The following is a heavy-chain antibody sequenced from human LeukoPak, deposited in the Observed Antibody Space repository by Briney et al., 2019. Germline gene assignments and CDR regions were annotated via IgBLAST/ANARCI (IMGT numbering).Heavy chain of an antibody. J-gene: IGHJ4*02. CDR3: ARAVAGTGDFDY. CDR2: ISYDGSNK. D-gene: IGHD6-19*01. CDR1: GFTFSSYA. Sequence: GGSLRLSCAASGFTFSSYAMHWVRRAPGKGLEWVAVISYDGSNKYYADSVKGRFTISRDNSKNTLYLQMNSLRAEDTAVYYCARAVAGTGDFDYWGQGTLVTVSS. V-gene: IGHV3-30-3*01.